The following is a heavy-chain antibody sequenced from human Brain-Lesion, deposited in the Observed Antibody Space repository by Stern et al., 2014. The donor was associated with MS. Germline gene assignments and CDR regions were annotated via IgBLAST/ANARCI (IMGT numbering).Heavy chain of an antibody. CDR3: ARVGVYVQTGWFDP. J-gene: IGHJ5*02. Sequence: QVQLVESGPGLVKPSQTLSLTCTVSGGSISSGGYYWTWIRQPPGKGLEWIGYIHSSGSTYYNSALKSRVTISRDTSKNQFSLNLNSVTAADTAVYYCARVGVYVQTGWFDPWGQGALVTVSS. V-gene: IGHV4-31*03. CDR2: IHSSGST. CDR1: GGSISSGGYY. D-gene: IGHD2-8*01.